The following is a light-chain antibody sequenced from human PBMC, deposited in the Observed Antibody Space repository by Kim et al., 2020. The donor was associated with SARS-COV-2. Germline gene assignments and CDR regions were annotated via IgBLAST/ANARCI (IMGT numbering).Light chain of an antibody. CDR3: QQYGSSAET. Sequence: LSPGERATRSCRASQSVSSNYLAWYQQKPGQAPRLLIYAASSRATGIPDRFSGSGSGTDFTLTISRLEPEDFAVYYCQQYGSSAETFGQGTKLEI. V-gene: IGKV3-20*01. J-gene: IGKJ2*01. CDR2: AAS. CDR1: QSVSSNY.